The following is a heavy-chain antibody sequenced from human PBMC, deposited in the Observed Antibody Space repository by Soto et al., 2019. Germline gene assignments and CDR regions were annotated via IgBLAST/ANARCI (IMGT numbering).Heavy chain of an antibody. V-gene: IGHV1-69*13. J-gene: IGHJ6*02. D-gene: IGHD2-2*01. Sequence: SVKVSCKASGGTFSSYAISWVRQAPGQGLEWMGGIIPIFGTANYAQKFQGRVTITADESTSTAYMELSSLRSEDTAVYYCAGRGYCSSTSCDYGMDVWGQGTTVTVSS. CDR3: AGRGYCSSTSCDYGMDV. CDR2: IIPIFGTA. CDR1: GGTFSSYA.